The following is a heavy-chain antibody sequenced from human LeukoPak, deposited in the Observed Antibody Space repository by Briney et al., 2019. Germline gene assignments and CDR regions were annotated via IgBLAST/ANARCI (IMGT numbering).Heavy chain of an antibody. J-gene: IGHJ6*03. CDR1: GFTFSSYG. CDR2: IWYDGSNK. Sequence: PGRSLRLSCAASGFTFSSYGMHWVRQAPGKGLEWVAVIWYDGSNKYYADSVKGRFTISRDNSKNTLYLQMNSLRAEDAAVYYCAKDPRGSYSRDYYYYMDDWGKGTTVTVSS. D-gene: IGHD1-26*01. V-gene: IGHV3-33*06. CDR3: AKDPRGSYSRDYYYYMDD.